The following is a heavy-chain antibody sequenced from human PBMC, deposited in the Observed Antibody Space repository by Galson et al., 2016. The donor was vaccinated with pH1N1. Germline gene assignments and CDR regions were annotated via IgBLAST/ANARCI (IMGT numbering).Heavy chain of an antibody. CDR2: IYAGDSDA. CDR3: ARQNEGALDV. CDR1: GYSFTTHW. Sequence: QSGAEVKKPGESLKISCKASGYSFTTHWIGWVRQMPGKGLEWMGIIYAGDSDARYSPSLKGQVSFSVDKSITTADLQWGSLKASDTAIYYCARQNEGALDVWGQGTTVTVSS. D-gene: IGHD1-1*01. V-gene: IGHV5-51*01. J-gene: IGHJ6*02.